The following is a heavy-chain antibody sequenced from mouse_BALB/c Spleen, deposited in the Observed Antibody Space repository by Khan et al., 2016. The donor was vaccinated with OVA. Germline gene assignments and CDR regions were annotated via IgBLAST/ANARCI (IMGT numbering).Heavy chain of an antibody. CDR3: ARIKKIVATYFDY. CDR2: TNHTNGRT. J-gene: IGHJ2*01. V-gene: IGHV1S81*02. Sequence: QVQLQQPGAELVKAGASVKMSCKASGYTFTSYWMHWVKQRLGQGLEWFAETNHTNGRTYYNEKFKSKATLTVDKSSSQAYMLLSGPTFEDSAVYYCARIKKIVATYFDYWGQGTTLTVSS. D-gene: IGHD1-1*01. CDR1: GYTFTSYW.